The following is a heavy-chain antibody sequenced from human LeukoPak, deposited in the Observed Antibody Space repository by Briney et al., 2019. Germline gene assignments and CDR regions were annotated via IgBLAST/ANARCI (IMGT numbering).Heavy chain of an antibody. CDR1: GFTFSSYA. V-gene: IGHV3-30-3*01. CDR2: ISYDGSNK. CDR3: ARDYRYSSGWILY. Sequence: TGGSLRLSCAASGFTFSSYAMHWVRQAPGKGLEWVAVISYDGSNKYYADSVKGRFTISRDNSKNTLYLQMNSLRAEDTAVYYCARDYRYSSGWILYWGQGTQVTVSS. J-gene: IGHJ4*02. D-gene: IGHD6-19*01.